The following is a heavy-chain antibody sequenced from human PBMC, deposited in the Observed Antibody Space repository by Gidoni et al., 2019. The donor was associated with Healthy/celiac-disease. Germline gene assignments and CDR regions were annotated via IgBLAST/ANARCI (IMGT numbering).Heavy chain of an antibody. J-gene: IGHJ6*02. V-gene: IGHV3-33*01. Sequence: QVQLVESGGGVVQPGRSLRLSCEASGFTFSSYGMHWVRQAPGKGLEWVAVIWYDGSNKYYADSVKGRFTISRDNSKNTLYLQMNSLRAEDTAVYYCARDPGYSYGYRYYYGMDVWGQGTTVTVSS. CDR2: IWYDGSNK. D-gene: IGHD5-18*01. CDR1: GFTFSSYG. CDR3: ARDPGYSYGYRYYYGMDV.